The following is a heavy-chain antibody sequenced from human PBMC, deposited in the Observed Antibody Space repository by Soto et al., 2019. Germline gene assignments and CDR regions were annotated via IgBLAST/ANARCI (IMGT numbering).Heavy chain of an antibody. J-gene: IGHJ3*02. D-gene: IGHD3-10*01. CDR1: GFTFSTYG. Sequence: QVLLVQSGAEVKKPGASVRVSCKASGFTFSTYGISWVRQAPGQGLEWMGRIFVSNGSTHYAQNYNGRLTMTTERSTSIAYMELRSLRSDATAVYYCASHSFTMVRGIIGSPVDIWGQGTMITVSS. V-gene: IGHV1-18*01. CDR2: IFVSNGST. CDR3: ASHSFTMVRGIIGSPVDI.